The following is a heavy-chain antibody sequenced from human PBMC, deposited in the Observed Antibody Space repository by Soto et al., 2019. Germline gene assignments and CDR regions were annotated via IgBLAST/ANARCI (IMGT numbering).Heavy chain of an antibody. CDR1: GFTFSSYW. Sequence: GGSLRLSCAASGFTFSSYWMHWVRQAPGKGLVWVSRINSDGSSTSYADSVKGRFTISRDNAKNTLYLQMNSLRAEDTAVYYCAREVVVPAAPNYYYYYGMDVWGQGTTVTVSS. V-gene: IGHV3-74*01. D-gene: IGHD2-2*01. CDR3: AREVVVPAAPNYYYYYGMDV. CDR2: INSDGSST. J-gene: IGHJ6*02.